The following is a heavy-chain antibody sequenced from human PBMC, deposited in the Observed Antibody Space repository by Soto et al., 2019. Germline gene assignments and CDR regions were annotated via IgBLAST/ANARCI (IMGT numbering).Heavy chain of an antibody. CDR3: VCSCYSPAREGYYYGMDV. CDR1: GFTFSSYG. J-gene: IGHJ6*02. V-gene: IGHV3-30*03. Sequence: GGSLRLSCAASGFTFSSYGMHWVRQAPGKGLEWVAVISYDGSNKYYADSVKGRFTISRDNSKNTLYLQMNSLRAEDTAVYYCVCSCYSPAREGYYYGMDVWGQGTTVTVSS. CDR2: ISYDGSNK. D-gene: IGHD2-15*01.